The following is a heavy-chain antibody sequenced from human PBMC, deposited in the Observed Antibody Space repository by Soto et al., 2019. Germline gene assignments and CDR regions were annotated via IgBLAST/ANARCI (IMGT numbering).Heavy chain of an antibody. CDR3: ARHELYYYDSSGLYNWFDP. Sequence: SETLSLTCTVSGGSISSSSYYWGWIRQPPGKGLEWIGSIYYSGSTYYNPSLKSRVTISVDTSKNQFSLKLSSVTAADTAVYYCARHELYYYDSSGLYNWFDPWGQGTLVTVSS. CDR1: GGSISSSSYY. J-gene: IGHJ5*02. V-gene: IGHV4-39*01. CDR2: IYYSGST. D-gene: IGHD3-22*01.